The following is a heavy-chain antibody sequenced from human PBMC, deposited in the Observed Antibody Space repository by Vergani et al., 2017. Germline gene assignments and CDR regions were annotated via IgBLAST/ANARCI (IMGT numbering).Heavy chain of an antibody. CDR3: AKARGITMVRGINWFDP. CDR2: ISGSGGST. CDR1: GFTFSSYA. V-gene: IGHV3-23*01. J-gene: IGHJ5*02. Sequence: EVQLLESGGGLVQPGGSLRLSCAASGFTFSSYAMSWVRQAPGKGLEWVSAISGSGGSTYYADSVKGRFTISRDTSKNTLYLQMNSLRAEDTAVYYCAKARGITMVRGINWFDPWGQGTLVTVSS. D-gene: IGHD3-10*01.